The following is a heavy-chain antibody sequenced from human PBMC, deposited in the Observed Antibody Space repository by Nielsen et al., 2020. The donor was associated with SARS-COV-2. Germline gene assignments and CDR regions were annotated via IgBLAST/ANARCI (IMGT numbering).Heavy chain of an antibody. V-gene: IGHV2-26*01. Sequence: WIRQPPGKALEWLAHIFSNDEKSYSTSLKSRLTISKDTSKSQVVLTMTNMDPADTATYYCARSDVDIVATIPRMYYYYGMDVWGQGTTVTVSS. J-gene: IGHJ6*02. CDR2: IFSNDEK. CDR3: ARSDVDIVATIPRMYYYYGMDV. D-gene: IGHD5-12*01.